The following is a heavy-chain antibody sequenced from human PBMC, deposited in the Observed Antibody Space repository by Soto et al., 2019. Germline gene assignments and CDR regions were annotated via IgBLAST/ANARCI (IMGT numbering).Heavy chain of an antibody. V-gene: IGHV3-48*01. D-gene: IGHD2-15*01. CDR3: ARDLKQLVGGSCYCFDY. J-gene: IGHJ4*02. CDR2: ISSSSSTI. Sequence: GGSLRLSCAASGFTFSSYSMNWVRQAPGKGLEWVSYISSSSSTIYYADSVKGRFTISRDNAKNSLYLQMNSLRAEDTAVYYCARDLKQLVGGSCYCFDYWCQGTLVNVSS. CDR1: GFTFSSYS.